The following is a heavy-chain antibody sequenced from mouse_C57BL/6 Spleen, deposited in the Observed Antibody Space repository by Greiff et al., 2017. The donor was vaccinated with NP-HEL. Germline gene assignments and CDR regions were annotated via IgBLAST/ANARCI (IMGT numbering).Heavy chain of an antibody. Sequence: EVKLMESGGGLVQPKGSLKLSCAASGFTFNTYAMHWVRQAPGKGLEWVARRRSKSSNYATYYADSVKDRFTISRDESQSMLYLQMNNLKTEDTAMYYCVGGTFAYWGQGTLVTVSA. D-gene: IGHD1-1*02. CDR3: VGGTFAY. J-gene: IGHJ3*01. V-gene: IGHV10-3*01. CDR2: RRSKSSNYAT. CDR1: GFTFNTYA.